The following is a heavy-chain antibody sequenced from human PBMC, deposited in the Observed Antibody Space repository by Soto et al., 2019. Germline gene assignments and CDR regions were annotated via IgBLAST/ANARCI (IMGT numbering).Heavy chain of an antibody. D-gene: IGHD2-15*01. Sequence: ASVKVSCNASGYTFTGYYMHWVRQAPGQGLEWMGWINPNSGGTNYAQKFQGRVTMTRDTSISTAYMELSRLRSDDTAVYYCARDSSCSGGSCYSDFDYWGQGTLVTVSS. CDR1: GYTFTGYY. J-gene: IGHJ4*02. V-gene: IGHV1-2*02. CDR3: ARDSSCSGGSCYSDFDY. CDR2: INPNSGGT.